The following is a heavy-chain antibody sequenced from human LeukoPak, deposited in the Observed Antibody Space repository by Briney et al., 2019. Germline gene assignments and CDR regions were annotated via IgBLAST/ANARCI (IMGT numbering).Heavy chain of an antibody. CDR1: GFTFSSYW. V-gene: IGHV3-74*01. J-gene: IGHJ6*03. CDR3: AGVRVSDRSYVLRYFDWLWNYYYYMDV. Sequence: GGSLRLSCAASGFTFSSYWMHWVRQAPGKGLVWVSRINSDGSSTSYADSVKGRFTISRDNAKNTLYLQMNSLRAEDTAVYYCAGVRVSDRSYVLRYFDWLWNYYYYMDVWGKGTTVTISS. D-gene: IGHD3-9*01. CDR2: INSDGSST.